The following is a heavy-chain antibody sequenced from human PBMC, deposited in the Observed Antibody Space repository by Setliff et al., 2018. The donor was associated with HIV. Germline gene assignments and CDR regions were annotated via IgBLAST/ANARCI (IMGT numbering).Heavy chain of an antibody. Sequence: PGESLKISCKGSGYSFTSYWIGWVRQMPGKGLEWMGIIHPGDSDTRYSPSFQGQVTISADKSISTAYLQWSSLEASDTAMYYCIRRRRAPGAADLESYWGQGTLVTVSS. V-gene: IGHV5-51*01. J-gene: IGHJ4*02. CDR3: IRRRRAPGAADLESY. CDR1: GYSFTSYW. CDR2: IHPGDSDT. D-gene: IGHD7-27*01.